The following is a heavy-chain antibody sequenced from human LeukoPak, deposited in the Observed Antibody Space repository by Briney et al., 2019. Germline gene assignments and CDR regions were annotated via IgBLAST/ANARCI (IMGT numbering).Heavy chain of an antibody. D-gene: IGHD5-18*01. CDR3: ARDNGYRTPHYFDY. Sequence: ASVKASCKASGYTFTSCDINWVRQATGQGLEWMGWMNPNSGNTGYAQKFQGRVTMTRNTSISTAYMELSSLRSEDTAVYYCARDNGYRTPHYFDYWGQGTLVAVSS. V-gene: IGHV1-8*01. J-gene: IGHJ4*02. CDR2: MNPNSGNT. CDR1: GYTFTSCD.